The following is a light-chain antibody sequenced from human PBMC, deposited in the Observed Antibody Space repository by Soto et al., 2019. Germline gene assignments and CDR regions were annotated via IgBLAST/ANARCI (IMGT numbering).Light chain of an antibody. CDR3: PQYNVWPLT. CDR2: VAS. V-gene: IGKV3-15*01. Sequence: EIVMTQSPATLSVSPGERATLSCRASQSVSSNLAWYQQKPGQTPKLLIYVASTRATGIPARFSGSGSGTEFTLTISSLQSEDFAVYYCPQYNVWPLTFGGGTKVEF. J-gene: IGKJ4*01. CDR1: QSVSSN.